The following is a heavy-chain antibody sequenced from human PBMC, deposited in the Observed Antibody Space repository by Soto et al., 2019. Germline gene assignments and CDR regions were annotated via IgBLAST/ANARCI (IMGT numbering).Heavy chain of an antibody. CDR1: GYTFTNYG. Sequence: ASVKVSCKTSGYTFTNYGISWVRQAPGQGLEWMGWISTAHSDIGYAQKFQGRVTMTRDTSASTAYMELSSLRSEDTAVYYCARAVAVAADFDYWGQGTLVTVSS. D-gene: IGHD6-19*01. J-gene: IGHJ4*02. V-gene: IGHV1-18*01. CDR2: ISTAHSDI. CDR3: ARAVAVAADFDY.